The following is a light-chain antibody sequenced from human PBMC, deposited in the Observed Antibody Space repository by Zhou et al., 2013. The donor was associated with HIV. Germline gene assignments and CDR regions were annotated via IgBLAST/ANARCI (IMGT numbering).Light chain of an antibody. CDR2: GVS. J-gene: IGKJ2*01. CDR3: QQYGSSPYT. Sequence: EIVLTQSPGTLSLSPGERATLSCRASQTVNSNYLAWYQQRPGQAPRLLIYGVSRRPTGISDRFSGSGSGTDFTLTISRLEPEDFAVYYCQQYGSSPYTFGQGTKLELK. CDR1: QTVNSNY. V-gene: IGKV3-20*01.